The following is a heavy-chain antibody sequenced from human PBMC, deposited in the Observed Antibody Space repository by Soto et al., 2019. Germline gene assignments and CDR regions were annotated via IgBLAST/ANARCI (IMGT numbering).Heavy chain of an antibody. CDR1: GYTFTGYY. D-gene: IGHD2-15*01. V-gene: IGHV1-2*04. CDR3: ARETCSGGSCYYYFDY. CDR2: INPNSGGT. Sequence: GASVKVSCKASGYTFTGYYMHWVRQAPGQGLEWMGWINPNSGGTNYAQKFQGWVTMTRDTSISTAYMELSRLRSDDTAVYYCARETCSGGSCYYYFDYWGQGTLVTVSS. J-gene: IGHJ4*02.